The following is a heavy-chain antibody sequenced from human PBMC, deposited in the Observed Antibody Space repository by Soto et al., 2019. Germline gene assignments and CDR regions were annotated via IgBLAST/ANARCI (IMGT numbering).Heavy chain of an antibody. CDR3: ARAAYIVVVRAAIYYFDY. J-gene: IGHJ4*02. CDR1: GYTFTSYG. Sequence: QVQLVQSGAEVKKPGASVKVSCKASGYTFTSYGISWVRQAPGQGLDWMGWISAYNGNTNYAQKLQCRVAMTTDTSTSTAYMELRSLKSDDTAVYYGARAAYIVVVRAAIYYFDYWGQGTLVTVSS. V-gene: IGHV1-18*01. D-gene: IGHD2-2*01. CDR2: ISAYNGNT.